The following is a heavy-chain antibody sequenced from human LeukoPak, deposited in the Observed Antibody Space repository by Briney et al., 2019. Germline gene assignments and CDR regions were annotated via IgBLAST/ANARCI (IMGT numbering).Heavy chain of an antibody. Sequence: SETLSLTCTVSGGSISSGSYYWSWIRQPAGKGLEWIGRIYTSGSTNYNPSLKSRVTISVDTSKNQFSLKLSSVTAADTAVYYCARESGGILTYYFDYWGQGTLVTVSS. CDR2: IYTSGST. CDR1: GGSISSGSYY. V-gene: IGHV4-61*02. J-gene: IGHJ4*02. CDR3: ARESGGILTYYFDY. D-gene: IGHD3-10*01.